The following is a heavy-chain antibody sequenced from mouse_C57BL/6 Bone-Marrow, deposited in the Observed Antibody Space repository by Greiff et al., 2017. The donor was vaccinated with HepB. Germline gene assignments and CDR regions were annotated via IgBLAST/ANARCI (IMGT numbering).Heavy chain of an antibody. V-gene: IGHV1-81*01. Sequence: QVQLQHSGAELARPGASVKLSCKASGYTFTSYGISWVKQRTGQGLEWIGEIYPRSGNTYYNEKFKGKATLTADKSSSTAYMELRSLTSEDSAVYFCARRTAQAWFAYWGQGTLVTVSA. J-gene: IGHJ3*01. CDR2: IYPRSGNT. CDR1: GYTFTSYG. CDR3: ARRTAQAWFAY. D-gene: IGHD3-2*02.